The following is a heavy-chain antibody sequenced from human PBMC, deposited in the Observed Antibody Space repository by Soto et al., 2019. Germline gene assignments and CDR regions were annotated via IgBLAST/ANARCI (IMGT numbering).Heavy chain of an antibody. CDR1: GELYSDYY. J-gene: IGHJ3*02. CDR3: ANDYGDYRNDAFDI. CDR2: IHHSGAT. D-gene: IGHD4-17*01. Sequence: TSETLSLTCAVYGELYSDYYWSWIRQAPGKGLEWIGEIHHSGATNYNPSLKSRVTISLDRSKNQFTLNLSSMTAADAGVYYCANDYGDYRNDAFDIWSPGSRVTVS. V-gene: IGHV4-34*01.